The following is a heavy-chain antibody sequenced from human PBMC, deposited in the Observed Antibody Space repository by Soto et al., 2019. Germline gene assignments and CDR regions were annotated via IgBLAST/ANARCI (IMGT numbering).Heavy chain of an antibody. CDR3: ARGVAGSGGRRKICLQMDV. CDR1: GYTFTSYG. D-gene: IGHD2-15*01. J-gene: IGHJ6*02. Sequence: GASVKVSCKASGYTFTSYGISWVRQAPGQGLEWMGWISAYNGNTNYAQKLQGRVTMTTDTSTSTAYMELRSLRSDDTAVYYCARGVAGSGGRRKICLQMDVWGQGTTVTVSS. V-gene: IGHV1-18*04. CDR2: ISAYNGNT.